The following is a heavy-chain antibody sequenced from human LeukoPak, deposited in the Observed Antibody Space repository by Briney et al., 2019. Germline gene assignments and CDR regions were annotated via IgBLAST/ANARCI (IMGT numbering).Heavy chain of an antibody. Sequence: GGSLRLPCAASGFTFSRYAMSWVRQAPGKGLEGVSAISGSGGSTYYADSVKGRFTISRDNSKNTLYLQMNSLRAEDTAVYYCAKGAGGSGSYFHVWGKGTTVTVSS. J-gene: IGHJ6*04. D-gene: IGHD3-10*01. CDR3: AKGAGGSGSYFHV. V-gene: IGHV3-23*01. CDR2: ISGSGGST. CDR1: GFTFSRYA.